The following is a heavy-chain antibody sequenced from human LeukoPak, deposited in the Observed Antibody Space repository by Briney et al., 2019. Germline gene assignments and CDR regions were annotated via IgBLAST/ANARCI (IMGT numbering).Heavy chain of an antibody. CDR3: ARIQVGATQITLFDY. V-gene: IGHV4-59*01. J-gene: IGHJ4*02. CDR1: GGSISSYY. CDR2: IYYSGST. Sequence: SETLSLTCTVSGGSISSYYWSWIRQPPGKGLEWIRYIYYSGSTNYNPSLKSRVTISVDTSKNQFSLKLSSVTAADTAVYYCARIQVGATQITLFDYWGQGTLVTVSS. D-gene: IGHD1-26*01.